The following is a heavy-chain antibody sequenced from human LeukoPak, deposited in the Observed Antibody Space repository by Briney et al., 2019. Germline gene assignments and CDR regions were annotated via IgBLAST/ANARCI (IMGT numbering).Heavy chain of an antibody. Sequence: PGGSLRLSCAASGFTFSNAWTSWVRQAPGKGLEWVGRIARKSDGGTADYAAPVQGRFTMSRDDTKNTLYLQMNSLKIEDTAVYYCVPSRGYWGQGTLVTVSS. CDR1: GFTFSNAW. CDR3: VPSRGY. J-gene: IGHJ4*02. D-gene: IGHD3-10*01. CDR2: IARKSDGGTA. V-gene: IGHV3-15*04.